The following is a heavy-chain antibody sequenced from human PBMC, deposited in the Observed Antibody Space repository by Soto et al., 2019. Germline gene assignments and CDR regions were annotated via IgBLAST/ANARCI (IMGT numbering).Heavy chain of an antibody. CDR1: GDTFSRYD. Sequence: LVKVSFKASGDTFSRYDMHWLRQSPLQVLDWMGGIIPIFGTANYAQKFQGRVTITADKSTSTAYMELSSLRSEDTAVYYCARDRIVPAAIRSRSYYGMDVWGQGTTVTVSS. J-gene: IGHJ6*02. CDR3: ARDRIVPAAIRSRSYYGMDV. V-gene: IGHV1-69*06. D-gene: IGHD2-2*01. CDR2: IIPIFGTA.